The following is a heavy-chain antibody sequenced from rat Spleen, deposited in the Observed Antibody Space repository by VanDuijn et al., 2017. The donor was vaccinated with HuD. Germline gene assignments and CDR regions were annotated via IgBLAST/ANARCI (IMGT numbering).Heavy chain of an antibody. CDR1: GFSLTSYG. D-gene: IGHD5-1*01. J-gene: IGHJ1*01. V-gene: IGHV2-63*01. Sequence: QVQLKESGPGPVQPSETLSLTCTVSGFSLTSYGVNWVRQPPGKGLDWMGRMRYNGDTSYNSALKSRLSISRDTSKNQVFLKMNSLQTDDTGTYYCTRDSWEPYWYFDFWGPGTMVTVSS. CDR2: MRYNGDT. CDR3: TRDSWEPYWYFDF.